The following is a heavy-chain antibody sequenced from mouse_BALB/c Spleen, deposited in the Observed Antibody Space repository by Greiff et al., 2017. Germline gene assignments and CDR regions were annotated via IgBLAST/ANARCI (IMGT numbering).Heavy chain of an antibody. CDR1: GFSLTSYG. J-gene: IGHJ3*01. CDR2: IWAGGST. D-gene: IGHD1-1*01. V-gene: IGHV2-9*02. Sequence: QVQLQQSGPGLVAPSQSLSITCTVSGFSLTSYGVHWVRQPPGKGLEWLGVIWAGGSTNYNSALMSRLSIRKDNSKSQVFLKMNSLQTDDTAMYYCARETSTGGSSPWFAYWGQGTLVTVSA. CDR3: ARETSTGGSSPWFAY.